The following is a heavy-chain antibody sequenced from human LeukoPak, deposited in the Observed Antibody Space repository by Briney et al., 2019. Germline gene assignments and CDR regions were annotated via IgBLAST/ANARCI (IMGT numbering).Heavy chain of an antibody. V-gene: IGHV3-30*02. D-gene: IGHD3-16*02. CDR3: AKARLPYRLLSLNH. CDR2: IHFDATNN. Sequence: PGGSLRLSCAASGFTFNTYGMHWVRQATGKGLEWVAFIHFDATNNYFADSVKGRVTISRDNSKNTLYLQMNNLSPDDTAVYYCAKARLPYRLLSLNHWGQGTLVTVSS. J-gene: IGHJ5*02. CDR1: GFTFNTYG.